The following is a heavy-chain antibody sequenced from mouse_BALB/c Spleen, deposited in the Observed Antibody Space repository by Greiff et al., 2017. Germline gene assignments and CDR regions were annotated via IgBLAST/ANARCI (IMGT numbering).Heavy chain of an antibody. CDR2: ISSGGST. D-gene: IGHD1-1*01. V-gene: IGHV5-6-5*01. CDR1: GFTFSSYA. CDR3: ASHYYGSSYGFAY. Sequence: EVKLMESGGGLVKPGGSLKLSCAASGFTFSSYAMSWVRQTPEKRLEWVASISSGGSTYYPDSVKGRFTISRDNARNILYLQMSSLRSEDTAMYYCASHYYGSSYGFAYWGQGTLVTVSA. J-gene: IGHJ3*01.